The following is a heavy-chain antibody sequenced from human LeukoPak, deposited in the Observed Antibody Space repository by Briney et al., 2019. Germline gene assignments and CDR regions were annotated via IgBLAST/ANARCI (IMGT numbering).Heavy chain of an antibody. CDR3: ATRISMVRGEYYFDY. J-gene: IGHJ4*02. CDR2: INHSGST. Sequence: SETLSLTCAVYGGSFSGYYWSWIRQPPGKGLEWIGEINHSGSTNYNPPLKSRVTISVDTSKNQFSLKLSSVTAADTAVYYCATRISMVRGEYYFDYWGQGTLVTVSS. V-gene: IGHV4-34*01. D-gene: IGHD3-10*01. CDR1: GGSFSGYY.